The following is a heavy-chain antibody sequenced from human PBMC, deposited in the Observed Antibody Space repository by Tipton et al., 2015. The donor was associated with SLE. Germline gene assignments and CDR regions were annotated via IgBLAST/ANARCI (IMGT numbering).Heavy chain of an antibody. V-gene: IGHV4-61*02. J-gene: IGHJ4*02. CDR3: ARVGWELPGNLDY. CDR2: IYTSGST. CDR1: GGSISSGSYY. Sequence: TLSLTCTVSGGSISSGSYYWSWIRQPAGKGLEWIGRIYTSGSTNYNPSLKSRVTISVDTSKNQFSLKLSSVTAADTAVYYCARVGWELPGNLDYWGQGTLVTVSS. D-gene: IGHD1-26*01.